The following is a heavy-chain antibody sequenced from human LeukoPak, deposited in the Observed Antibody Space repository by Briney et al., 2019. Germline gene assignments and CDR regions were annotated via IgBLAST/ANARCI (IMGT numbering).Heavy chain of an antibody. CDR3: VRQGLQSGTYPAY. CDR1: GYTFNNYW. J-gene: IGHJ4*02. Sequence: GESLKISCKASGYTFNNYWIGWVRQMPGRGLEWMGMLYPDGSATTYHPSFEGRVTISADKSVTTAYLEWNSLKALDTALYYCVRQGLQSGTYPAYWGPGTLVTVSS. D-gene: IGHD1-26*01. CDR2: LYPDGSAT. V-gene: IGHV5-51*01.